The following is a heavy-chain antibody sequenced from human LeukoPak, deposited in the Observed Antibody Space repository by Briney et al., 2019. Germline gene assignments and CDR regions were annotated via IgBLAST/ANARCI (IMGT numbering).Heavy chain of an antibody. J-gene: IGHJ6*03. CDR2: ISSNGGNT. V-gene: IGHV3-64*01. CDR1: GFTFSNYA. D-gene: IGHD3-9*01. CDR3: AKCVILTGRYMDV. Sequence: GGSLRLSCAASGFTFSNYAMHWVRQAPGKGLEHVSAISSNGGNTHYANSVKGRFTISRDNSKNTLYLQMGSLRAEDTAVYYCAKCVILTGRYMDVWGKGTTVTIPS.